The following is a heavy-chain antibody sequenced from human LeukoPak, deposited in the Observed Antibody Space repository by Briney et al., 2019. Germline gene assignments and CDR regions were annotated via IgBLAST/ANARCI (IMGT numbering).Heavy chain of an antibody. Sequence: PGGSLRLSCVASGILFSSNYMSWVRQAPGKGLEWVSFIDSTGSTYYADSVKGRFTISRDNSRNTLYLQMSSLRVEDTAVYYCARRERLGYSYGRGTLDIWGQGTMVTVSS. J-gene: IGHJ3*02. CDR3: ARRERLGYSYGRGTLDI. CDR2: IDSTGST. V-gene: IGHV3-66*01. D-gene: IGHD5-18*01. CDR1: GILFSSNY.